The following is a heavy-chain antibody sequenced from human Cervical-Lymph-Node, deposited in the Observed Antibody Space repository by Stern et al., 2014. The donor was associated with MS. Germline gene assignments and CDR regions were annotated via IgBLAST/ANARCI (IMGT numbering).Heavy chain of an antibody. CDR3: ASGISGLKTAHYYYYGMDV. CDR1: GGTFSSYA. CDR2: IIPIFGTA. Sequence: VHLVESGAEVKKPGSSVKVSCKASGGTFSSYAISWVRQAPGQGLEWMGGIIPIFGTANYAQKFQGRVTITADESTSTAYMELSSLRSEDTAVYYCASGISGLKTAHYYYYGMDVWGQGTTVTVSS. J-gene: IGHJ6*02. D-gene: IGHD1-26*01. V-gene: IGHV1-69*01.